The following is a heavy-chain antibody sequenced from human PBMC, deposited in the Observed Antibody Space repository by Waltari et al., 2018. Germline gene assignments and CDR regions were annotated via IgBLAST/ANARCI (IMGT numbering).Heavy chain of an antibody. CDR2: TNYRSKWSN. Sequence: QVQLQQSGPGLVKPSQTLSLTCAVSGDSVSVHSAAAWNWIRQSPSRGLEWLGRTNYRSKWSNEYEVSVRSRITNNPTTSKNQVSLHLNSVTPEDTAVYYWARGSSSSFDSWGQGILVTVSS. J-gene: IGHJ4*02. CDR3: ARGSSSSFDS. D-gene: IGHD6-13*01. CDR1: GDSVSVHSAAA. V-gene: IGHV6-1*01.